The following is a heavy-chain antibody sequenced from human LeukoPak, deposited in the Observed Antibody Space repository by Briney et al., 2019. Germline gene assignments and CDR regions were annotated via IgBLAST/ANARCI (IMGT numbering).Heavy chain of an antibody. J-gene: IGHJ5*02. D-gene: IGHD3-16*01. Sequence: SQTLSLTCTVSGGSISSDSYYWSWIRQPAGKGLEWIGRLYTSGSTNYNPSLKSRVTISVDTSKNQFSLKLSSVTAADTAVYYCARRLWGGWFDPWGQGTLVTVSS. CDR2: LYTSGST. CDR1: GGSISSDSYY. V-gene: IGHV4-61*02. CDR3: ARRLWGGWFDP.